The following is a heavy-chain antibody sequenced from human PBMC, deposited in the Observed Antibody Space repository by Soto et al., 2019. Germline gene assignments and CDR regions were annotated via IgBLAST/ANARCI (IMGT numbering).Heavy chain of an antibody. J-gene: IGHJ4*02. D-gene: IGHD6-13*01. Sequence: QFQLVQSGAEVKKPGASVKVSCEASGYTFSSYGISWVRQAPGQGFEWMGWISGYNSITRYAQKFQGRVTMTTDTTTSTAYMELRSLRSDDTAVYYCARAFGSTDYWGQGTLVTVSS. CDR3: ARAFGSTDY. V-gene: IGHV1-18*01. CDR1: GYTFSSYG. CDR2: ISGYNSIT.